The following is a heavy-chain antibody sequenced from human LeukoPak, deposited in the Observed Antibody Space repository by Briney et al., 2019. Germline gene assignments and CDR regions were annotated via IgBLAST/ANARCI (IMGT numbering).Heavy chain of an antibody. V-gene: IGHV3-21*01. D-gene: IGHD6-6*01. J-gene: IGHJ5*02. Sequence: GGSLRLSCAASGFTFSSYSVNWVRQAPGKGLEWVSSISSSSSYIYYADSVKGRFTISRDNAKNSLYLQMNSLRAEDTAVYYCARGIEYSSSPNWFDPWGQGTLVTVSS. CDR2: ISSSSSYI. CDR1: GFTFSSYS. CDR3: ARGIEYSSSPNWFDP.